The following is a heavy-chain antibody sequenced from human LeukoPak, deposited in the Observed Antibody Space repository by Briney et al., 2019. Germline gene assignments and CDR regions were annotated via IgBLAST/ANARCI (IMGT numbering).Heavy chain of an antibody. J-gene: IGHJ4*02. V-gene: IGHV3-11*01. CDR3: ARGNLFPAY. CDR2: ISTGGSTI. CDR1: GFTFSDSY. Sequence: GGSLRLSCAASGFTFSDSYMSWIRQAPGKGLEWVSYISTGGSTIYYAGSVKGRFTISRDNAKNSLYLQMNSLRAEDTAVYYCARGNLFPAYWGQGTLVTVSS.